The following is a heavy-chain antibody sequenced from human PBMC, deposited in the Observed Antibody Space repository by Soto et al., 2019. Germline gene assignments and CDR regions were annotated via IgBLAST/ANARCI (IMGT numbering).Heavy chain of an antibody. Sequence: GASVKVSCKASGGTFSSYAISWVRQAPGQGLEWMGGIIPIFGTANYAQKFQGRVTITADESTSTAYMELSSLRSEDTAVYYCATKQLGYCTNGVCYGFDYWGQGTLVTVSS. J-gene: IGHJ4*02. D-gene: IGHD2-8*01. CDR2: IIPIFGTA. CDR1: GGTFSSYA. V-gene: IGHV1-69*13. CDR3: ATKQLGYCTNGVCYGFDY.